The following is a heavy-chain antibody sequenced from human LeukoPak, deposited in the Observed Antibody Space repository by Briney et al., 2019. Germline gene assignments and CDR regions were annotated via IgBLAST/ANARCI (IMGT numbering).Heavy chain of an antibody. D-gene: IGHD3-22*01. Sequence: SETLSLTCAVYGGSFSGYYWSWIRQPPGKGLEWIGEINHSGSTNYNPSLKSRVTISVDTSKNQFSLKLSSVTAADTAVYYCARGRGWNYYDSGALRRWGQGTMVTVSS. CDR1: GGSFSGYY. V-gene: IGHV4-34*01. CDR2: INHSGST. J-gene: IGHJ3*01. CDR3: ARGRGWNYYDSGALRR.